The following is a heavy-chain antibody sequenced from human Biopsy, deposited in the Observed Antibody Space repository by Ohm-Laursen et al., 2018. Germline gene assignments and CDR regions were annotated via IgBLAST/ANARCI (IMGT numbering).Heavy chain of an antibody. V-gene: IGHV4-34*01. CDR3: VRGVDYYDPYHYYALDV. CDR1: GKSFSGYF. Sequence: SDTLSLTCAVSGKSFSGYFWTWIRQPQGKGLEWIGEVNDRGTTNYNPSLKSRLTVSVDTTREQFSLKLTSVTAADTAVYYCVRGVDYYDPYHYYALDVWGQGTTVTVSS. D-gene: IGHD3-22*01. J-gene: IGHJ6*02. CDR2: VNDRGTT.